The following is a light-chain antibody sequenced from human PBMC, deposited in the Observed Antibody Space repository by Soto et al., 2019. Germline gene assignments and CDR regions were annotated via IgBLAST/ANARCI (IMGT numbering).Light chain of an antibody. V-gene: IGKV1-9*01. CDR3: QHLNSYPLT. CDR2: AAS. Sequence: DIQLTQSPSFLSASVGDRVTITCRASQDISNYLAWYLQKPGKGPKLLIYAASTLQSGVPTRFSGSGSGTEFTLTISSLEPEDFATYYCQHLNSYPLTFGGGTKVEIK. CDR1: QDISNY. J-gene: IGKJ4*01.